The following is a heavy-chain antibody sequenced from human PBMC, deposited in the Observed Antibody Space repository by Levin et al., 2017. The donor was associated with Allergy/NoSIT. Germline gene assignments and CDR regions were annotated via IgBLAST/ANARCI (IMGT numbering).Heavy chain of an antibody. CDR2: IWYDGSNK. Sequence: GGSLRLSCAASGFTFSSYAMHWVRQAPGKGLEWVAVIWYDGSNKYYADSVKGRFTISRDNSKNTLYLQMNSLRAEDTAVYYCARESMGVYYVWGSYRRNWFDPWGQGTLVTVSS. D-gene: IGHD3-16*01. CDR3: ARESMGVYYVWGSYRRNWFDP. V-gene: IGHV3-33*08. J-gene: IGHJ5*02. CDR1: GFTFSSYA.